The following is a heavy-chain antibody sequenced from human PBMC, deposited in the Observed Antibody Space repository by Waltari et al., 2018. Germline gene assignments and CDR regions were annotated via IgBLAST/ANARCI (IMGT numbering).Heavy chain of an antibody. CDR2: IYYSGTT. D-gene: IGHD3-3*01. CDR3: ARVYYDFWNGPFDF. Sequence: QVLLQESGPGLVKPSETLSLTCTVSGASMSRYYWTWMRQSPGKGLEWIGFIYYSGTTDYNPSLKRRVAISIDTSKNQFSLTLKSMTAADTAVYYCARVYYDFWNGPFDFWGQGTLVTVSS. J-gene: IGHJ4*02. V-gene: IGHV4-59*13. CDR1: GASMSRYY.